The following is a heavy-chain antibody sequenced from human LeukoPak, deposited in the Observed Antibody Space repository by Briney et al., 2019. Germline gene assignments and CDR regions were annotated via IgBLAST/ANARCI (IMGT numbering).Heavy chain of an antibody. Sequence: SETLSLTCTVSGGSISSYYWSWIRQPPGKGLEWIGYIYYSGSTNYNPSLKSRVTISVDTSKNQFSLKLSSVTAADTAVYYCARVQWNLRTFDYWGQGTLVTVSS. V-gene: IGHV4-59*01. CDR2: IYYSGST. J-gene: IGHJ4*02. CDR3: ARVQWNLRTFDY. CDR1: GGSISSYY. D-gene: IGHD1-1*01.